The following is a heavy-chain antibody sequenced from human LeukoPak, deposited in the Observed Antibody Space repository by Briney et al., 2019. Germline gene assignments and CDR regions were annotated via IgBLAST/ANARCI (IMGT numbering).Heavy chain of an antibody. CDR3: ARRDYYGSGSPDY. Sequence: GGSLRLSCAASGFTFDDYDMSWVRQAPGKGLEWVSGINWNGGSTGYADSVKGRFTISRDNAKNSLYLQMNSLRAEDTASYYCARRDYYGSGSPDYWGQGTLVTVSS. V-gene: IGHV3-20*04. J-gene: IGHJ4*02. CDR1: GFTFDDYD. CDR2: INWNGGST. D-gene: IGHD3-10*01.